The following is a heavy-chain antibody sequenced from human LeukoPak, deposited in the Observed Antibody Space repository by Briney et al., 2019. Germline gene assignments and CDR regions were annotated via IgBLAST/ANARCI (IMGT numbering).Heavy chain of an antibody. J-gene: IGHJ4*02. CDR3: AKSTGTQLWLTVDY. V-gene: IGHV3-9*01. CDR1: GFTFDDYA. CDR2: ISWNSGDI. Sequence: AGGSLRLSCAASGFTFDDYAMHWVRQAPGKGLEWVSGISWNSGDIRYADSVKGRFTISRDNAKNSLYLQMNSLRAEDTALYYCAKSTGTQLWLTVDYWGQGTLVTVSS. D-gene: IGHD5-18*01.